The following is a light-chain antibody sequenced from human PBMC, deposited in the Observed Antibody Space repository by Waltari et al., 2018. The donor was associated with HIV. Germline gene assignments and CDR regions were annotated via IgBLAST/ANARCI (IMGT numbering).Light chain of an antibody. CDR3: STWDNSLSHWV. J-gene: IGLJ3*02. CDR1: ISTLGGNF. CDR2: RNN. Sequence: QSVVTQPPSASGTPGQTISISCPGDISTLGGNFVYWYQQRPGTAPRLPIYRNNQRPSGVPDRFSGSKSATSASLAISGLRSEDEADYHCSTWDNSLSHWVFGGGTKVTVL. V-gene: IGLV1-47*01.